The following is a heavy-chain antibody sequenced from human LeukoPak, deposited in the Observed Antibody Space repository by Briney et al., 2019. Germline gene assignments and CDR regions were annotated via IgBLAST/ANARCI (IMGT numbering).Heavy chain of an antibody. CDR1: GFTFSSYW. Sequence: GGSLRLSCAASGFTFSSYWMHWVRQAPGKGLVWVSRINSDGSSTSYADSVKGRFTISRDNAKNSLYLQMNSLRAEDTAVYYCARDDTTSIWFGSKNRRDYFDYWGQGTLVTVSS. J-gene: IGHJ4*02. CDR2: INSDGSST. V-gene: IGHV3-74*01. D-gene: IGHD3-10*01. CDR3: ARDDTTSIWFGSKNRRDYFDY.